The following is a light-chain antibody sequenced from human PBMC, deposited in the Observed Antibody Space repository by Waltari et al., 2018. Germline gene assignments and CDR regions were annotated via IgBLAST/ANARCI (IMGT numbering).Light chain of an antibody. V-gene: IGLV1-44*01. CDR2: GTR. CDR1: SSNIGDNT. J-gene: IGLJ1*01. Sequence: QSVLTQPPSASGTPGQSIIISCSGSSSNIGDNTVTWYQQVPGTAPKLLIYGTRKRPSGVSNRLSGSKSGTSASLAISALQPEDEADYYCAAWDDSLNGPVFGTGTKVTVL. CDR3: AAWDDSLNGPV.